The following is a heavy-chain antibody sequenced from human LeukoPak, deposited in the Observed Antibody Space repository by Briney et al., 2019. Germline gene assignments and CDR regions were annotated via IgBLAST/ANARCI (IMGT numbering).Heavy chain of an antibody. V-gene: IGHV4-59*01. J-gene: IGHJ4*02. CDR1: GGSISSYY. Sequence: RSETLSLICSVSGGSISSYYWSWFRQPPGKGLEWIGYIYYSGSTNYNPSLKSRVTISVGTSKNQFSLKLSSVTAADTAVYYCARDLVGYYFDYWGQGTLVTVSS. CDR2: IYYSGST. CDR3: ARDLVGYYFDY. D-gene: IGHD3-9*01.